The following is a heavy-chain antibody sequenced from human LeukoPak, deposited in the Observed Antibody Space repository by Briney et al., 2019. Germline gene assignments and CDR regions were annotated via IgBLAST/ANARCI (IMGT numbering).Heavy chain of an antibody. CDR3: AKADYYDSSGYLN. Sequence: PGGSLRLSCAASGFTFSSYGMHWVRQAPGKGLEWVAVISYDGSNKYYADSVKGRFTISRDNSKNTLYLQMNSLRAEDTAVYYCAKADYYDSSGYLNWGQGTLVTVSS. CDR1: GFTFSSYG. CDR2: ISYDGSNK. V-gene: IGHV3-30*18. D-gene: IGHD3-22*01. J-gene: IGHJ4*02.